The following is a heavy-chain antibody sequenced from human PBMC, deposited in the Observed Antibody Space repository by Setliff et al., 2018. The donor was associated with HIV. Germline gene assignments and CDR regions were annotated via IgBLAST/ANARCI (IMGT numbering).Heavy chain of an antibody. D-gene: IGHD1-7*01. CDR1: GFTFGDYH. CDR3: ARARTGTTHY. V-gene: IGHV3-21*01. J-gene: IGHJ4*02. CDR2: ISSSSSYI. Sequence: GGSLRLSCAASGFTFGDYHMIWVRQAPGKGLEWVSSISSSSSYIYYADSVKGRFTISRDNAKNSLYLQMNSLRAEDTAVYYCARARTGTTHYWGQGTLVTVSS.